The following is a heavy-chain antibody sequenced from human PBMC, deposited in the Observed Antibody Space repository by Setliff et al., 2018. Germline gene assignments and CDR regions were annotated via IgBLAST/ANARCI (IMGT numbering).Heavy chain of an antibody. D-gene: IGHD3-10*01. J-gene: IGHJ4*02. CDR1: GDSISNYY. Sequence: SSETLSLTCTVSGDSISNYYWNWIRQPAGKGLEWIGRIYVTESTKYNPSLKSRVTLSIDTSKNQFSLKLSSVTAADAALYYYAASRAYTGAVEEWFLPKTFDFWGQGSPVTVSS. CDR2: IYVTEST. CDR3: AASRAYTGAVEEWFLPKTFDF. V-gene: IGHV4-4*07.